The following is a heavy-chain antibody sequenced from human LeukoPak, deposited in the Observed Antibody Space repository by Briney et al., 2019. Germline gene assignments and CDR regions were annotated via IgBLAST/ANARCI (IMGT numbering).Heavy chain of an antibody. D-gene: IGHD5-24*01. CDR3: ARTDTKSSTRMATTTRYYYYGMDV. V-gene: IGHV4-34*01. Sequence: SETLSLTCAVYGGSFSGYYWSWIRQPPGKGLEWIGEINHSGSTNYNPSLKSRVTISVDTSKNQFSLKLSSVTAADTAVYYCARTDTKSSTRMATTTRYYYYGMDVWGQGTTVTVSS. J-gene: IGHJ6*02. CDR1: GGSFSGYY. CDR2: INHSGST.